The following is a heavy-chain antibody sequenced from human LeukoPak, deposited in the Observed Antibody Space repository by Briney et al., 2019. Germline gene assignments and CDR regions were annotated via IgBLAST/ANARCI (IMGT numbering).Heavy chain of an antibody. V-gene: IGHV4-39*01. J-gene: IGHJ4*02. CDR1: GGSINSNNYY. Sequence: SETLSLTCTVSGGSINSNNYYWGWIRQPPGKGLEWIGSIYSSGSAYYNPSLKSRITISVDTSKNQFSLRLSSVTAADTAVYYCQSRYLEWLLEYWGQGTLVTVSS. D-gene: IGHD3-3*01. CDR2: IYSSGSA. CDR3: QSRYLEWLLEY.